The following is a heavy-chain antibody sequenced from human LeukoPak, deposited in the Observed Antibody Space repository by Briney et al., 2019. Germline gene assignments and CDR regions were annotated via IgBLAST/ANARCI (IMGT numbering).Heavy chain of an antibody. CDR1: GYTFTGYY. J-gene: IGHJ4*02. V-gene: IGHV1-3*01. CDR2: INAGNGNT. CDR3: ARQDIVATYFDY. D-gene: IGHD5-12*01. Sequence: ASVKVSCKASGYTFTGYYMHWVRQAPGQRLEWMGWINAGNGNTKYSQKFQGRVTITRDTSASIAYMELSSLRSEDTAVYYCARQDIVATYFDYWGQGTLVTVSS.